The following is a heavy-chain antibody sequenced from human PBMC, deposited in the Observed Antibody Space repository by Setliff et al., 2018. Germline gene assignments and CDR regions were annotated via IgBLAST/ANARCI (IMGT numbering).Heavy chain of an antibody. CDR1: GASITSDAYY. Sequence: SETLSLTCIVSGASITSDAYYWSWVRQHPGKGLEWIGYIYYSGSTYYNPSLESRVTISLDSSKNQFSLELSSVTAADTAVYYCARVLAFWSGYYYFDYWGQGTLVTVSS. V-gene: IGHV4-31*03. CDR3: ARVLAFWSGYYYFDY. J-gene: IGHJ4*02. D-gene: IGHD3-3*01. CDR2: IYYSGST.